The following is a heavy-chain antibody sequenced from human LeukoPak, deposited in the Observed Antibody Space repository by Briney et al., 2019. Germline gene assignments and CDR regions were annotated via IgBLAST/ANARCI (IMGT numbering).Heavy chain of an antibody. Sequence: ASVKVSCKASGYTFTCYYMHWVRQAPGQGLEWMGWINPNSSGTNYAQKFQGRVTMTRDTSISTAYMELSRLRSDDTAVYYCATDYGDSAGQYYYYYYGMDVWGQGTTVTVSS. CDR1: GYTFTCYY. D-gene: IGHD4-17*01. CDR2: INPNSSGT. CDR3: ATDYGDSAGQYYYYYYGMDV. J-gene: IGHJ6*02. V-gene: IGHV1-2*02.